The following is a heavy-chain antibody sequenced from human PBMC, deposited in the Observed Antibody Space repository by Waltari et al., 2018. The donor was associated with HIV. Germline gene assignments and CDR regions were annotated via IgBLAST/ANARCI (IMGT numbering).Heavy chain of an antibody. D-gene: IGHD3-10*01. CDR2: LWWMGLSLPILGAP. V-gene: IGHV1-69*08. Sequence: QVRLVQSGDEVRKSGSSVKIPCEAFGVTSNTFTVHWLRQAPREGLEWVGRLWWMGLSLPILGAPAYSRRLRGRVTLSADTATNTAFLQLSSLRSDDTAVYYCATPAAKGTWFASWGKGSQIIVSS. CDR1: GVTSNTFT. CDR3: ATPAAKGTWFAS. J-gene: IGHJ5*01.